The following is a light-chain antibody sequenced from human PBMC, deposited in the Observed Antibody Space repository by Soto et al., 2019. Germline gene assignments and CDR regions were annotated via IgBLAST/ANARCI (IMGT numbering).Light chain of an antibody. J-gene: IGKJ1*01. CDR3: QQIDSYPRT. V-gene: IGKV1-9*01. Sequence: SQLTQSRASLFASVGDRVIITCRAGQGISRSLAWYQQKPGKAPNLLISAASTLQTGVPSRFSGSGSGTDLALTISSLQPEDFATYYRQQIDSYPRTFGQGTKVEIK. CDR2: AAS. CDR1: QGISRS.